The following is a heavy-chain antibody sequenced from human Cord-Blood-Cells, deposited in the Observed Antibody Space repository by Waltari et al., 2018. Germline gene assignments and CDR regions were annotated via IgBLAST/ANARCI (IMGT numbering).Heavy chain of an antibody. CDR1: GFTFSNAW. J-gene: IGHJ3*02. D-gene: IGHD6-13*01. V-gene: IGHV3-15*01. CDR3: TTDRIAAADAFDI. Sequence: EVQLVESGGGLVKPGGSLRLSCAASGFTFSNAWMSWVRQAPGKGLEWVGRIKSKTDGGKKDYAAPGKGRFTISREDSKNTLYLQMNSLKTEDTAVYYCTTDRIAAADAFDIWGQGTMVTVSS. CDR2: IKSKTDGGKK.